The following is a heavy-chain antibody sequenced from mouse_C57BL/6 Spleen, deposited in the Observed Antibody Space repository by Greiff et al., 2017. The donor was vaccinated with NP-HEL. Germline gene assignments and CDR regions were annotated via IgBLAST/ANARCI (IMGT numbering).Heavy chain of an antibody. J-gene: IGHJ2*01. Sequence: QVQLQQPGTELVKPGASVKLSCKASGYTFTSYCMHWVKQRPGQGLEWIGNINPSNGGTNYNEKFKGKATLTVDKSSSTAYMQIRSLTSEDSAVSYCAREGYYCNSLIDYWGQGTTLTVSS. V-gene: IGHV1-53*01. CDR3: AREGYYCNSLIDY. CDR1: GYTFTSYC. D-gene: IGHD1-1*01. CDR2: INPSNGGT.